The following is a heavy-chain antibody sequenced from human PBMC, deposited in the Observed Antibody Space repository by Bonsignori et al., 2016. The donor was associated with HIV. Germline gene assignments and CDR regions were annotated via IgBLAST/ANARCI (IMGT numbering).Heavy chain of an antibody. D-gene: IGHD4-23*01. Sequence: WIRQPPGKGLEWIGEINHSGSTNYNPSLKSRVTISVDTSKNQFSLKLSSVTAADMAVYYCARVKVVTQENWFDPWGQGTLVTVSS. CDR2: INHSGST. J-gene: IGHJ5*02. V-gene: IGHV4-34*01. CDR3: ARVKVVTQENWFDP.